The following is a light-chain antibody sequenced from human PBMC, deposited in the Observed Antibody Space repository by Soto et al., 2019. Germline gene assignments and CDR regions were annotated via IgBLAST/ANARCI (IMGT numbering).Light chain of an antibody. V-gene: IGKV3-20*01. Sequence: EIVLTQSPGTLSLSPGERATLSCRASQSVSSSYLAWYQQKPGQAPRLLIYGASSRATGIPDRFSGSGSGTDFTLTISRLEPEDLAVYYCQQYGSSPPYTFGQGTKREIK. CDR3: QQYGSSPPYT. CDR2: GAS. J-gene: IGKJ2*01. CDR1: QSVSSSY.